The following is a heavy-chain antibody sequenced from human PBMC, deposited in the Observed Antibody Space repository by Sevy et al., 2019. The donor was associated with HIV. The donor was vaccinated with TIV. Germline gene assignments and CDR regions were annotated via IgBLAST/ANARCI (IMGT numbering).Heavy chain of an antibody. D-gene: IGHD1-1*01. V-gene: IGHV3-7*01. CDR3: AREICGGNSF. Sequence: GEPLKISCAASGFTFSSFWMHWVRQAPGKGLEWVANIKQDGSEKYYVHSVKGRFTISRDNAKNSLYLQMNSLRAEDTAVYYCAREICGGNSFWGQGTLVTVSS. CDR1: GFTFSSFW. CDR2: IKQDGSEK. J-gene: IGHJ4*02.